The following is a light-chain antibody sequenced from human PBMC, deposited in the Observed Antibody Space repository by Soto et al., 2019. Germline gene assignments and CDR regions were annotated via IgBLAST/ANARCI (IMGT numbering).Light chain of an antibody. V-gene: IGKV3-15*01. CDR2: GAS. CDR3: QQYNNWPPSGDLFT. CDR1: QSVSSN. J-gene: IGKJ3*01. Sequence: EIVMTQSPATLSVSPGERATLSCRASQSVSSNLAWYQQKPGQAPRLLIYGASTRATGIPARFSGSGSGTEFTLTISSLQSEDFAVYYCQQYNNWPPSGDLFTFGPGTKVDIK.